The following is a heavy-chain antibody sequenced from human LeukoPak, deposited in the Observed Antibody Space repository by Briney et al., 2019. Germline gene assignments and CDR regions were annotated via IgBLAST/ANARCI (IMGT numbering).Heavy chain of an antibody. D-gene: IGHD2-21*02. V-gene: IGHV3-30-3*01. CDR2: ISYDGTNK. CDR3: AIGFVLGAAKNYFDY. CDR1: GFTFTNYA. Sequence: GGSLRLSCAASGFTFTNYALHWVRQAPGKGLEWVAVISYDGTNKYYADSVKGRFTISRDNSKNALSLQMNSLRAEDTALYYCAIGFVLGAAKNYFDYWGQGALVTVSS. J-gene: IGHJ4*02.